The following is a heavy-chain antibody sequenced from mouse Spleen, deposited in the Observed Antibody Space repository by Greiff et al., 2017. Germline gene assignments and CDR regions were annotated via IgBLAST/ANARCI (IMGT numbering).Heavy chain of an antibody. CDR1: GYTFTSYW. CDR3: ARREGRRYYAMDY. CDR2: IDPSDSYT. V-gene: IGHV1-69*01. D-gene: IGHD2-12*01. Sequence: QVQLQQSGAELVMPGASVKLSCKASGYTFTSYWMHWVKQRPGQGLEWIGEIDPSDSYTNYNQKFKGKATLTVDKSSSTAYMQLSSLTSEDSAVYYCARREGRRYYAMDYWGQGTSVTVSS. J-gene: IGHJ4*01.